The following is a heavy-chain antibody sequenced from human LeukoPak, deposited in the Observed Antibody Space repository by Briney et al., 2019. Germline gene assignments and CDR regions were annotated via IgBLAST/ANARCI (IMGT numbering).Heavy chain of an antibody. Sequence: SETLSLTCAVYGGSFSGYDWSWIRQPPGKGLEWIGEINHSGSTNYNPSLKSRVTISVDTSKNQFSLKLSSVTAADTAVYYCASVVYGDYRYYFDYWGQGTLVTVSS. CDR3: ASVVYGDYRYYFDY. CDR2: INHSGST. J-gene: IGHJ4*02. V-gene: IGHV4-34*01. D-gene: IGHD4-17*01. CDR1: GGSFSGYD.